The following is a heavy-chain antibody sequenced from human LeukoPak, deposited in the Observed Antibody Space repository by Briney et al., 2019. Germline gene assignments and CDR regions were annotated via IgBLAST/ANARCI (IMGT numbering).Heavy chain of an antibody. CDR2: VYYTGTT. J-gene: IGHJ6*03. Sequence: SETLSLTCTVSGGSISAYYWCWVRHPPGQRLGYIGDVYYTGTTNYNPSLKSRVTISIDTSKNQFTLRLTSVTAADTAVYYCAKFGDYPVHVPYSYYYLDVWGKGTTVTVSS. V-gene: IGHV4-59*01. CDR1: GGSISAYY. D-gene: IGHD3-16*01. CDR3: AKFGDYPVHVPYSYYYLDV.